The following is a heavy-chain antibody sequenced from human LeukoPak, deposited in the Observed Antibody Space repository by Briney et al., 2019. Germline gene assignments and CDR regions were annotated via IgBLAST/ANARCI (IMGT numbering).Heavy chain of an antibody. D-gene: IGHD3-3*01. J-gene: IGHJ4*02. CDR1: GFTFSSYW. V-gene: IGHV3-7*03. CDR2: IKQDGSEK. Sequence: GGSLRLSCAASGFTFSSYWMSWVRQAPGKGLEWVANIKQDGSEKYYVDSVKGRFTISRDNAKNSLYLQMNSLRAEDTAVYYCAKGTRDFWSGYYTLDYWGQGTLVTVSS. CDR3: AKGTRDFWSGYYTLDY.